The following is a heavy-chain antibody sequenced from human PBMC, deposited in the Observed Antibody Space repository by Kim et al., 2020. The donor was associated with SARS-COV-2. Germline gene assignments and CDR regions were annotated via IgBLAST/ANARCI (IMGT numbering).Heavy chain of an antibody. CDR3: ARGEGGYCSSTSCYAESANKNYYYYYGIDV. D-gene: IGHD2-2*01. CDR2: INHSGST. J-gene: IGHJ6*02. Sequence: SETLSLTCAVYGGSFSGYYWSWIRQPPGKGLEWIGEINHSGSTNYNPSLKSRVTISVDTSKNQFSLKLSSVTAADTALYYCARGEGGYCSSTSCYAESANKNYYYYYGIDVWGPGTPVTVSS. CDR1: GGSFSGYY. V-gene: IGHV4-34*01.